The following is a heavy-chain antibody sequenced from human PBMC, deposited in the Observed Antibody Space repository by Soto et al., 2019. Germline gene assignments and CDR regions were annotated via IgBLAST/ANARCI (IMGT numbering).Heavy chain of an antibody. CDR1: GTNFTSYY. J-gene: IGHJ1*01. CDR3: ARATDRGYSLVAPQYFQH. D-gene: IGHD2-21*01. CDR2: INPNSGGT. Sequence: ASVNVTVQASGTNFTSYYIHWVRQALEQGLEWMGWINPNSGGTNYAQKFQGWVTMTRDTSISTAYMELSRLRSDDTAVYYCARATDRGYSLVAPQYFQHWGQGTLVTVSS. V-gene: IGHV1-2*04.